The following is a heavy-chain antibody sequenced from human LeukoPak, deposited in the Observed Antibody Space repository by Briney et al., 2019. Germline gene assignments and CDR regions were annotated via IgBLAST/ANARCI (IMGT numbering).Heavy chain of an antibody. Sequence: SETLSLTCGVSGGSVINTNWWTWVRQPPGKGLEWIGEVHLDGRTNYNPSLESRHTMSVDVSENQVSLKLTSVTAADTAVYYCAREGGFYRPLDYSGQGTLVTVSS. J-gene: IGHJ4*02. CDR3: AREGGFYRPLDY. CDR2: VHLDGRT. V-gene: IGHV4-4*02. CDR1: GGSVINTNW. D-gene: IGHD3-3*01.